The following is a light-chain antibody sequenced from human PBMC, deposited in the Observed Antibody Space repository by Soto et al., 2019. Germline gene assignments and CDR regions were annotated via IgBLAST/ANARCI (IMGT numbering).Light chain of an antibody. V-gene: IGKV3-15*01. CDR2: GAS. CDR3: QQYNNWPTIT. J-gene: IGKJ5*01. Sequence: EIVMTQSPATLSASPGERATLSCRASQNIRSNLAWYQQRPGQAPRLLIYGASTRANGIPASFSGSGSGTELTLTISSLQSEDFAVYDCQQYNNWPTITFGQGTRLEIK. CDR1: QNIRSN.